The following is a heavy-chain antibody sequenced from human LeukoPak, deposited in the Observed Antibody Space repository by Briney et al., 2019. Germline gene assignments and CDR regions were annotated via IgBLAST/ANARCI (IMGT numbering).Heavy chain of an antibody. CDR1: GGSISSDSYY. D-gene: IGHD2-2*01. V-gene: IGHV4-39*07. J-gene: IGHJ5*02. Sequence: PSETLSLTCTVSGGSISSDSYYWGWIRQPPGKGLQWIGCIYYSGSTYYKPSLKSRVTISVDTSKNQFSLKLSSVTAADTAVYYCASKGPDSNWFDPWGQGTLVTVSS. CDR2: IYYSGST. CDR3: ASKGPDSNWFDP.